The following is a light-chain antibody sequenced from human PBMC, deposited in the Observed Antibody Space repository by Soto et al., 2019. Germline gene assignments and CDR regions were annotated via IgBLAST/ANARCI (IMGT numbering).Light chain of an antibody. Sequence: EILLTQSPGTLSLSPGERATLSCRASQSVSPSSSAWYQQRPGQSPRLLIYGASSRATGIPDRFSGRGSGTDFTLIISRLEPEDFAVYYCQQFAGSFGGGTKVDIK. V-gene: IGKV3-20*01. CDR2: GAS. CDR1: QSVSPSS. J-gene: IGKJ4*02. CDR3: QQFAGS.